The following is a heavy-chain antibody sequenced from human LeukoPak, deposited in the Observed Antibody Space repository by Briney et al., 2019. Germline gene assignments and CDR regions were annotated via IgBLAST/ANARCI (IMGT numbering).Heavy chain of an antibody. D-gene: IGHD3-10*01. CDR3: ARERITMVRGVISSSGY. J-gene: IGHJ4*02. CDR1: GYTFTGYY. Sequence: ASVKVSCKASGYTFTGYYMHWVRQAPGQGLEWMGWTNPNSGGTNYAQKFQGRVTMTRDTSISTAYMELSRLRSDDTAVYYCARERITMVRGVISSSGYWGQGTLVTVSS. V-gene: IGHV1-2*02. CDR2: TNPNSGGT.